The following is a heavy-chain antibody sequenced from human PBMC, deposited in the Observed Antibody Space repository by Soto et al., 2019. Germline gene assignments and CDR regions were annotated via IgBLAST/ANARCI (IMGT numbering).Heavy chain of an antibody. V-gene: IGHV3-21*06. CDR2: ISSSSSYI. CDR1: GFTFSSST. Sequence: PVGSLRLSCTGSGFTFSSSTMTWVRQGPGKGLEWVSSISSSSSYIYFADSLKGRFTISRDNAKNSLYHQMNSLRAEDTAVYYCARDIGEMSAVWGQGTQVTVSS. D-gene: IGHD3-10*01. CDR3: ARDIGEMSAV. J-gene: IGHJ4*02.